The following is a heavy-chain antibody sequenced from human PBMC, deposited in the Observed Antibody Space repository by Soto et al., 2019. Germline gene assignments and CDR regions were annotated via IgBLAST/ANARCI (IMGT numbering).Heavy chain of an antibody. D-gene: IGHD2-15*01. V-gene: IGHV3-7*01. J-gene: IGHJ6*02. CDR3: ARDVVVVTYGIDV. CDR2: IDPDGSEK. Sequence: GSLRLSCAASGFTFSNSWMTWVRQAPGKGPEWVANIDPDGSEKYYADSVKGRFTISRDNVKNSLYLQMDSLRAEDTAVYYCARDVVVVTYGIDVWGQGTTVTVSS. CDR1: GFTFSNSW.